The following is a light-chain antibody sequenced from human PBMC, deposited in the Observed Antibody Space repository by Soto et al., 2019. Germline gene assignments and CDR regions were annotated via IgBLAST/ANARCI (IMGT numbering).Light chain of an antibody. CDR2: DAS. CDR3: QQRSNWPPLA. V-gene: IGKV3-11*01. Sequence: EIVLTQSPATLSLSPGERATLSCRASQSVSSSLAWYQQKPGQAPRLLIFDASTRATGIPARFSGSGCVTDFTLTISSLVPEDFAVYYCQQRSNWPPLAFGGETKVEIK. J-gene: IGKJ4*01. CDR1: QSVSSS.